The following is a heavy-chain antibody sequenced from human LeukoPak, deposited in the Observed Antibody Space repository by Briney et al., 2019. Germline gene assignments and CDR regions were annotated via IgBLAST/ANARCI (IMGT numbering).Heavy chain of an antibody. Sequence: GGSLRLSCAASGFTFSSYWMSWVRQAPGKGLEWVANIKQDGSEKYYVDSVKGRFTISRDNAKNSLYLQVNSLRAEDTAVYYCARGAQVVPAAMRVIYGMDVWGKGTTVTVSS. CDR2: IKQDGSEK. CDR1: GFTFSSYW. CDR3: ARGAQVVPAAMRVIYGMDV. V-gene: IGHV3-7*03. J-gene: IGHJ6*04. D-gene: IGHD2-2*01.